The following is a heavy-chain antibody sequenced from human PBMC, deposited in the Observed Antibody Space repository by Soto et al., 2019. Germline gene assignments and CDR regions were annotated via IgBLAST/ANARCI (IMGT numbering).Heavy chain of an antibody. CDR1: GYTFTNNY. Sequence: QVQLVQSGAEIKRPGASVRISCKTSGYTFTNNYIHWVRQAPGQGLEWIGIINPRDDTTYYTQTFQGRVTMTRDTSTSTVYMELSSLRSEDTAVYYCARVLQGRGRGDYWGQGTLVPVLS. V-gene: IGHV1-46*01. D-gene: IGHD1-1*01. J-gene: IGHJ4*02. CDR2: INPRDDTT. CDR3: ARVLQGRGRGDY.